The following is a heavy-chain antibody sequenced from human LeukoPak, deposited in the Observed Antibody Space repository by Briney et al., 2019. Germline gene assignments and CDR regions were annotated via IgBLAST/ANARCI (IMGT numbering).Heavy chain of an antibody. CDR1: GGSISSGGYS. CDR2: IYHSGST. Sequence: PSETLSLTCAVSGGSISSGGYSWSWIRQPPGKGLEWIGYIYHSGSTYYNPSLKSRVTISVDRSKNQFSLKLSSVTAADTAVYYCARRSSGYYYGFDYWGQGTLVTVSS. D-gene: IGHD3-22*01. CDR3: ARRSSGYYYGFDY. J-gene: IGHJ4*02. V-gene: IGHV4-30-2*01.